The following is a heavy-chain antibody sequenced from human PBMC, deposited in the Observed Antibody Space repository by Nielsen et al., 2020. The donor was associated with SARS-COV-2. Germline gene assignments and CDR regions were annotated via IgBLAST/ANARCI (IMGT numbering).Heavy chain of an antibody. D-gene: IGHD3-9*01. J-gene: IGHJ4*02. Sequence: SETLSLTCTVSGYSISSGYYWGWIRQPPGKGLEWIGSIYHSGSTYYNPSLKSRVTISVDTSKNQFSLKLSSVTAADTAVYYCARGRYSIDYWGQGTLVTVSS. V-gene: IGHV4-38-2*02. CDR1: GYSISSGYY. CDR3: ARGRYSIDY. CDR2: IYHSGST.